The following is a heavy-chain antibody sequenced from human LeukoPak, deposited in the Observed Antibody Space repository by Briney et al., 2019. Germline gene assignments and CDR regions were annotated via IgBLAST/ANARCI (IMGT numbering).Heavy chain of an antibody. V-gene: IGHV4-34*01. CDR3: AREVRSGYFYFDY. J-gene: IGHJ4*02. D-gene: IGHD5-12*01. CDR1: GGSFSGYY. CDR2: INHSGST. Sequence: PSETLSLTCAVYGGSFSGYYWSWIRQPPGKGLEWIGEINHSGSTNYNPSLKSRATISVDKSTNLFSLNLTSVSAADTAMYSCAREVRSGYFYFDYWGQGTLVTVSS.